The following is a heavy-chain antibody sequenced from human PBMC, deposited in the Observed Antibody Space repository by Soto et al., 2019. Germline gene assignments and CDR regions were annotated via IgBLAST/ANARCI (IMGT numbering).Heavy chain of an antibody. CDR1: GFTFSSYA. D-gene: IGHD2-21*01. V-gene: IGHV3-64*01. J-gene: IGHJ6*02. CDR2: ITSNGGNT. CDR3: ARRIPFGYGMDV. Sequence: PGGSLRLSCAASGFTFSSYAMHWVRQAPGKGLEYVSAITSNGGNTDYASSVKGRFTISRDNSKNTLYLQMGSLRAEDMAVYYCARRIPFGYGMDVWGQGPTVTVSS.